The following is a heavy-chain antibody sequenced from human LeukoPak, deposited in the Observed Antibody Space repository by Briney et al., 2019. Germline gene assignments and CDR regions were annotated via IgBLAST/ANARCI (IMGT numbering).Heavy chain of an antibody. CDR2: IYSGGST. Sequence: PGGSLRLSCAASGFTVSSNYMSWVRQAPGKGLEWVSVIYSGGSTYYADSVKGRFTISRDNSKNTLYLQMNSLRAEDTAVYYCASTQYYYDSSGYYTGVFDYWGQGTLVTVSS. J-gene: IGHJ4*02. V-gene: IGHV3-53*01. D-gene: IGHD3-22*01. CDR3: ASTQYYYDSSGYYTGVFDY. CDR1: GFTVSSNY.